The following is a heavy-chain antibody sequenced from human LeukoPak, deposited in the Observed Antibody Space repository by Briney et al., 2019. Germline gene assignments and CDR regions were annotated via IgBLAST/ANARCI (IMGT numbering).Heavy chain of an antibody. J-gene: IGHJ4*02. CDR2: IWFDGSNK. D-gene: IGHD6-19*01. CDR1: GFTFSNYD. CDR3: ASSAGALIDC. V-gene: IGHV3-33*01. Sequence: GGSLRLSCAASGFTFSNYDMHWVRQAPGKGLEWVAVIWFDGSNKFYADSVKGRFAISRDNSKNTLYLQMNSLRAEDTAVYYCASSAGALIDCWGQGTLVIVSS.